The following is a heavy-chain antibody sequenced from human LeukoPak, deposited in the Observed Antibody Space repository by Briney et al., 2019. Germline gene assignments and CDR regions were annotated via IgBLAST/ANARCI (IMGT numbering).Heavy chain of an antibody. Sequence: GASLQISSKGSGYIFTSYWIGWVRQLPGKGLQWLGIIYPGNAKSRYSPSFQGQVTISADKSIRTAYLQWSSLKASDTAMYYCARSDQFRWFGEPRRPFYYGVDVWGQGTTVTVSS. CDR3: ARSDQFRWFGEPRRPFYYGVDV. D-gene: IGHD3-10*01. V-gene: IGHV5-51*01. CDR2: IYPGNAKS. CDR1: GYIFTSYW. J-gene: IGHJ6*02.